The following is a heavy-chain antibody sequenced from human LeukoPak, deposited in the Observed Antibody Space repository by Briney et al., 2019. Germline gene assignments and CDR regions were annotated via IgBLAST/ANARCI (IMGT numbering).Heavy chain of an antibody. J-gene: IGHJ4*02. CDR1: GESLSGYY. CDR2: INYSGST. CDR3: ARTDIVATDTFDY. Sequence: SETLSLTCAVYGESLSGYYWSWIRQPPGKGLEWIGEINYSGSTTYNPSRKSRVTISVDTSRNQFSLKLSSVTAADTALYYCARTDIVATDTFDYWGQGTLVTVSS. D-gene: IGHD5-12*01. V-gene: IGHV4-34*01.